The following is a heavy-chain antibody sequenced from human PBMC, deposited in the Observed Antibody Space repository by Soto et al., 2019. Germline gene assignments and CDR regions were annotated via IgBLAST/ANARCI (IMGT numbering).Heavy chain of an antibody. D-gene: IGHD2-2*01. CDR2: IIPLFGGP. CDR1: GGDFRSYA. J-gene: IGHJ5*02. V-gene: IGHV1-69*01. CDR3: ATITTSSWFKWFDP. Sequence: QVQLVQSGAEVKKPGSSVTVSCRASGGDFRSYAVNWVRQAPGQGLEWMGVIIPLFGGPNYAEKFKDRLTISADDSTGTVNMELRGLTSDDTATYYCATITTSSWFKWFDPWGQGTLVTVSS.